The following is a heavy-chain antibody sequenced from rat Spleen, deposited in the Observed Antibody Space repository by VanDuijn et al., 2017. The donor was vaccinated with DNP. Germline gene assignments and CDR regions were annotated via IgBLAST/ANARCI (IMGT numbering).Heavy chain of an antibody. CDR1: GFNFNDYF. V-gene: IGHV4-2*01. CDR3: AREERGVDY. CDR2: INKDSRTI. Sequence: EVKLVESGGGLVQPGRSLKLSCAASGFNFNDYFMGWVRQAPGKGLEWIGEINKDSRTIKYTPSLKDRFTISRDNAQNTLYLQMSKVGSEDTAIYYCAREERGVDYWGHGVMVTVSS. J-gene: IGHJ2*01.